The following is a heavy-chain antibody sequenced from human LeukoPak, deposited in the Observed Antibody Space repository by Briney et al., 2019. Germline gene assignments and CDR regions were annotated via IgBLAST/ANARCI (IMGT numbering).Heavy chain of an antibody. CDR1: GFTFSSYS. V-gene: IGHV3-21*01. CDR2: ISSSSSYI. J-gene: IGHJ4*02. D-gene: IGHD3-10*01. Sequence: SGGSLRLSCAASGFTFSSYSMNWVRQAPGKGLEWVSSISSSSSYIYYADSVKGRFTISRDNAKNSLYLQMNSLRAEDTAVYYCARGILLGAGSDYWGQGTLVTVSS. CDR3: ARGILLGAGSDY.